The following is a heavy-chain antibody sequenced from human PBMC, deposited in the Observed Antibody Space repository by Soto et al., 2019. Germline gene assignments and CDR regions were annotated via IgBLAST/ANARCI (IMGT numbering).Heavy chain of an antibody. D-gene: IGHD3-10*01. CDR2: IYYSGST. CDR3: ATLRGLGEVSPYFDS. CDR1: GVSISSRSYY. Sequence: LPCPVSGVSISSRSYYWGWIRQPPGKGLEWIGSIYYSGSTYYNPSLKSRVTISMDTSKNHFSLKLRSVTAADTAVYYCATLRGLGEVSPYFDSWGQGLMVTVS. J-gene: IGHJ4*02. V-gene: IGHV4-39*02.